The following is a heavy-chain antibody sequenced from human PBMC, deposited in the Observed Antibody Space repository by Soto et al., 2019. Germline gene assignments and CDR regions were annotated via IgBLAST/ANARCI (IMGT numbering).Heavy chain of an antibody. V-gene: IGHV1-69*04. J-gene: IGHJ6*03. Sequence: ASVKVSCKASGGTFSSYTISWVRQAPGQGLEWMGRIIPILGIANYAQKFQGRVTITADKSTSTAYMELSSLRSEDTAVYYCARDRAPVPAAMGVYYYYMDVWGKGTTVTVSS. D-gene: IGHD2-2*01. CDR2: IIPILGIA. CDR1: GGTFSSYT. CDR3: ARDRAPVPAAMGVYYYYMDV.